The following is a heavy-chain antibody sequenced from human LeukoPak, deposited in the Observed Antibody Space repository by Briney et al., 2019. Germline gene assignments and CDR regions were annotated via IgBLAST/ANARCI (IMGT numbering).Heavy chain of an antibody. J-gene: IGHJ4*02. D-gene: IGHD6-19*01. CDR3: ARDIGRDSSGWYGLDY. Sequence: SETLSLTCTVSGGSISSYYWSWIRQPPGKGLVWIGYIYYSGSTNYNPSLKSRVTISVDTSKNQFSLKLSSVTAADTAVYYCARDIGRDSSGWYGLDYWGQGTLVTVSS. CDR2: IYYSGST. V-gene: IGHV4-59*01. CDR1: GGSISSYY.